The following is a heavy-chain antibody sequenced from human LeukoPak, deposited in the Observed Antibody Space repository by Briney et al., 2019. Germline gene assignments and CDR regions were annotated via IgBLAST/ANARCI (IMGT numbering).Heavy chain of an antibody. D-gene: IGHD4-17*01. CDR3: AKDYGDYYFDY. V-gene: IGHV3-30*18. J-gene: IGHJ4*02. CDR1: GFTFSSYG. Sequence: GGSLRLSCAASGFTFSSYGMHWVRQAPGKGLEWVAVISYDGSNKYYADSVKGRFTISRDNSKNTLYLQMNSLRAEDTAVYYCAKDYGDYYFDYWGQGTLVTVSS. CDR2: ISYDGSNK.